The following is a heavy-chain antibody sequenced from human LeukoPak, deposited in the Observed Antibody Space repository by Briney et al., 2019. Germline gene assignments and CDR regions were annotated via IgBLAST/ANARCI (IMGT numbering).Heavy chain of an antibody. Sequence: PGGSLRLSCAVSGFTFSSYWMSWVRQAPGKGLEWVANINQDGSEKHYVDSVKGRFTISRDNAKKSLYLLMNSLRAEDTAVYFCARETYRLDPWGQGTLVTVSS. CDR3: ARETYRLDP. D-gene: IGHD2-2*01. CDR1: GFTFSSYW. V-gene: IGHV3-7*05. CDR2: INQDGSEK. J-gene: IGHJ5*02.